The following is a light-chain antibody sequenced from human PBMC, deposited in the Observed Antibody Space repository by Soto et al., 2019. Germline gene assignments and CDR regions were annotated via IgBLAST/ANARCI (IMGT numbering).Light chain of an antibody. CDR3: SSYTTAFFYV. Sequence: QSVLAQPASVSGSPGQSITISCTGSSSDIGAFNYVAWYQQHPGKAPKLIIHGVTNRPSGVSSRFSGSKSDYTASLTISGLQAEDEADYYCSSYTTAFFYVFXTGTKGTV. J-gene: IGLJ1*01. V-gene: IGLV2-14*01. CDR1: SSDIGAFNY. CDR2: GVT.